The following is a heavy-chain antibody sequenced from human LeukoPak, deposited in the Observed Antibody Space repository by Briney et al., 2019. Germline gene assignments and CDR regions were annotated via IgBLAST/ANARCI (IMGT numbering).Heavy chain of an antibody. CDR2: ISAYNGNT. Sequence: ASVKVSCKASGYTFTSYGISRVRQDPGQGLEWMGWISAYNGNTNYAQKLQGRVTMTTDTSTSTAYMELRSLRSDDTAVYYCARDLAYCGGDCYPIDYWGQGTLVTVSS. CDR3: ARDLAYCGGDCYPIDY. CDR1: GYTFTSYG. D-gene: IGHD2-21*02. V-gene: IGHV1-18*01. J-gene: IGHJ4*02.